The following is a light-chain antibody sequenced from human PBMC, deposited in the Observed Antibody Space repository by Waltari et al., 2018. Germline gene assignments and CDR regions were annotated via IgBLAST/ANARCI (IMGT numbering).Light chain of an antibody. CDR1: QSVSGS. CDR2: DAC. Sequence: EIVLTQSPATLSLSLGERATLSCRASQSVSGSLVWYQQKPGQAPRLLIYDACNRATGIPARFSGSGSGTDFTLTISSLEAEDFAVYYCQQHTNWPPEVAFGGGTKVEIK. V-gene: IGKV3-11*01. CDR3: QQHTNWPPEVA. J-gene: IGKJ4*01.